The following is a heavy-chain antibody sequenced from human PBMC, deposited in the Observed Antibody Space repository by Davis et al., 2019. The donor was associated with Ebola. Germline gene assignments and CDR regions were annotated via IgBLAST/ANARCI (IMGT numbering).Heavy chain of an antibody. CDR2: VRDSGVTT. D-gene: IGHD4/OR15-4a*01. CDR1: GFTFSSYA. CDR3: ARGGVPMVTIDS. Sequence: PGGSLRLSCAASGFTFSSYAMSWVRQAPGKGLEWVASVRDSGVTTFYADSVKGRFTVSRDNSRNTLNLQMNSLRAEDTAVYYCARGGVPMVTIDSWGQGTLVTVSS. J-gene: IGHJ4*02. V-gene: IGHV3-23*01.